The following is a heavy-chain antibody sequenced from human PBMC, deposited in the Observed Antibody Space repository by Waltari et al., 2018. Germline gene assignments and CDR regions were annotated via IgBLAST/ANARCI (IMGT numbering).Heavy chain of an antibody. J-gene: IGHJ4*02. D-gene: IGHD2-8*01. V-gene: IGHV4-4*07. CDR1: GASMIRSN. CDR2: IYTSGTT. Sequence: QVQLQESGPGLVKPSETLSLICNVSGASMIRSNWTWIRQPARKGPEWIGRIYTSGTTNYNPSLKSRVTMSLDTSKNQFSLKLSSVTAADTAVYYCARDLGYCSNGLCFHFDSWGQGTLVTVSS. CDR3: ARDLGYCSNGLCFHFDS.